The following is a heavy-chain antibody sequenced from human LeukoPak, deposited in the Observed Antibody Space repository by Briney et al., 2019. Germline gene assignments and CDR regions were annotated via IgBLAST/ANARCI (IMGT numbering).Heavy chain of an antibody. CDR3: AREGQGIVVVPAAMFPDY. CDR1: GFTFSSYW. V-gene: IGHV3-7*03. CDR2: IKQDGSEK. D-gene: IGHD2-2*01. J-gene: IGHJ4*02. Sequence: GGSLRLSCAASGFTFSSYWMSWVRQAPGKGLEWVANIKQDGSEKYYVDSVKGRFTISRDNAKNSLYLQMNSLRAEDTAVYYCAREGQGIVVVPAAMFPDYWGQGTLVTVSS.